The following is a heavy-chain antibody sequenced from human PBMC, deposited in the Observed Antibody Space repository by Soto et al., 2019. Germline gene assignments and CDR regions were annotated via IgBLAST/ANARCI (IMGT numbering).Heavy chain of an antibody. Sequence: QVQLVQSGAEVTRPGASVKVSCKASGYSFISHYIHWVRQAPGQGLEWMGFINPSGGSATLAQKFQGRVTMTRDKSTTTVYMELSSLRSEDAAVYYCARDYLSSKLSLSYFDFWGQGTLVTGSS. CDR2: INPSGGSA. D-gene: IGHD2-2*01. V-gene: IGHV1-46*01. J-gene: IGHJ4*02. CDR1: GYSFISHY. CDR3: ARDYLSSKLSLSYFDF.